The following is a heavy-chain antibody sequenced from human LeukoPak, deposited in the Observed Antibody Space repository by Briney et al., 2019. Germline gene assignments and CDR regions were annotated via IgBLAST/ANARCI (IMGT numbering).Heavy chain of an antibody. V-gene: IGHV3-21*01. D-gene: IGHD6-13*01. CDR3: ARDRRRTEQLVFLNWFDP. CDR1: GFTFSSYS. J-gene: IGHJ5*02. Sequence: PGGSLRLSCAASGFTFSSYSMNWVRQAPGKGLEWVSSISSSSSYIYYADSVKGRFTISRDNAKNSLYLQMNSLRAEDTAVYYCARDRRRTEQLVFLNWFDPWGQGTLVTVSS. CDR2: ISSSSSYI.